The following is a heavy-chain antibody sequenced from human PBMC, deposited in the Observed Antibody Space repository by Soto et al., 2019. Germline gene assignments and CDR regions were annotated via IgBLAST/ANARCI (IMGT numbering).Heavy chain of an antibody. CDR1: GFTFSSYG. CDR2: IWYDGSNK. D-gene: IGHD3-10*01. J-gene: IGHJ2*01. CDR3: ARDLKRGRGVDL. Sequence: QVQLVESGGGVVQPGRSLRLSCAASGFTFSSYGMHWVRQAPGKGLEWVAVIWYDGSNKYYADSVKGRFTISRDNSKNTLYLQMNSLRAEDTAVYYCARDLKRGRGVDLWGRGTLVTVSS. V-gene: IGHV3-33*01.